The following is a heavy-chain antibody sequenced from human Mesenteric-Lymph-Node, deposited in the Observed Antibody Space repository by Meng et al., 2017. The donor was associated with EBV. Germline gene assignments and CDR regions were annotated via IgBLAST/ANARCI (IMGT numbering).Heavy chain of an antibody. J-gene: IGHJ4*02. D-gene: IGHD5-12*01. CDR2: IYYDGST. V-gene: IGHV4-30-4*01. Sequence: QGQLQESGPGLMKPSQTLPLSCAVSGGSITRGGYYWSWLRQPPGKGLEWLGYIYYDGSTFYNPSLKSRITISLDTSKNQFSLKLSSVTAADTAVYYCARAPTGGYDFFFDYWGQGNLVTVSS. CDR1: GGSITRGGYY. CDR3: ARAPTGGYDFFFDY.